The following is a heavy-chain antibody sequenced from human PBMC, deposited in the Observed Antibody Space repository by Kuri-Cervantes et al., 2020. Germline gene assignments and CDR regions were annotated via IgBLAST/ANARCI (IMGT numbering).Heavy chain of an antibody. Sequence: GGSLRLSCAASGFTFSNAWMSWVRQAPGGGLEWVSSIGGGSSFIDYADSVKGRFTVSRDNAKESLYLQMNSLRDEDTAVYYCARDQGRELSPLDCWGQGTLVTVSS. CDR2: IGGGSSFI. V-gene: IGHV3-21*01. J-gene: IGHJ4*02. CDR3: ARDQGRELSPLDC. D-gene: IGHD3-10*01. CDR1: GFTFSNAW.